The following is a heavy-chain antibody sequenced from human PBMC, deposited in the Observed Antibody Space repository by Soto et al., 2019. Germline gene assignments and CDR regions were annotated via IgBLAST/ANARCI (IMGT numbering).Heavy chain of an antibody. CDR2: IYYSGSS. CDR3: ARSPDYDVWSGYSYDAFDI. V-gene: IGHV4-59*01. D-gene: IGHD3-3*01. J-gene: IGHJ3*02. Sequence: SETLSLTCIVSGGSISSFHWSWIRQPPGKGLEWIGYIYYSGSSNYNSSLKSRVTISVDTSKNQFSLKLSSVTAADTAVYYCARSPDYDVWSGYSYDAFDIWGQGTMVTVAS. CDR1: GGSISSFH.